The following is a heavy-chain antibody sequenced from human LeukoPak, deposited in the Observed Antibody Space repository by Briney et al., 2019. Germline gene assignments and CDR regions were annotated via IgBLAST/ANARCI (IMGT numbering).Heavy chain of an antibody. J-gene: IGHJ4*02. D-gene: IGHD1-26*01. CDR2: IRSQAYGGTT. Sequence: GGSLRLSCTASGFTFGHYAMSWVRQAPGKGLEWVGFIRSQAYGGTTEYAASVKGTFTISRDDSKSIAYLQINSLKTEDTAVYYCARDVGTTEKFDSWGQGTLVTVSS. V-gene: IGHV3-49*04. CDR1: GFTFGHYA. CDR3: ARDVGTTEKFDS.